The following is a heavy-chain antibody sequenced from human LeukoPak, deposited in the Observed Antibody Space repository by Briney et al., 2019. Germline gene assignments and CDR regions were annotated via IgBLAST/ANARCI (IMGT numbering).Heavy chain of an antibody. CDR3: ARDPLTWHGTGYLGRFDY. V-gene: IGHV1-8*03. CDR1: GYTFTSYD. Sequence: ASVKVSCKASGYTFTSYDINWVRQATGQGLEWMGWMNPNSGNTGYAQKFQGRVTITRNTSISTAYMELSSLRSEDTAVYYCARDPLTWHGTGYLGRFDYWGQGTLVTVSS. J-gene: IGHJ4*02. D-gene: IGHD3-9*01. CDR2: MNPNSGNT.